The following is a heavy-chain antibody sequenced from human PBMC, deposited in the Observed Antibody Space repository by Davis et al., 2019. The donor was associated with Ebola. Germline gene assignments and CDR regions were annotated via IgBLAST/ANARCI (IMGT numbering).Heavy chain of an antibody. Sequence: GGSLRLSCAASGFTFSSYSMNWVRQAPGKGLEWVSSISSSSSYIYYADSVKGRFTISRDNAKNSLYLQMNSLRAEDTAVYYCAKTAGGYTSGWYYFDSWGHGTLVTVSS. D-gene: IGHD6-19*01. CDR3: AKTAGGYTSGWYYFDS. V-gene: IGHV3-21*04. CDR1: GFTFSSYS. CDR2: ISSSSSYI. J-gene: IGHJ4*01.